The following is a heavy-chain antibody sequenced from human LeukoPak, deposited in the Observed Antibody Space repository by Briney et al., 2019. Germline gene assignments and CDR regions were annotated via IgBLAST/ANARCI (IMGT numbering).Heavy chain of an antibody. J-gene: IGHJ4*02. CDR3: AGWTYDTSGYRLDY. CDR1: GGSISRYY. D-gene: IGHD3-22*01. Sequence: SETLSLTCAVSGGSISRYYWTWIRQPPGKTLEWIGYISYSGSTNYNPSLKSRVTVSVDTSKTQFSLKLNSVTAADTAMYYCAGWTYDTSGYRLDYWGQGTLVTVSS. V-gene: IGHV4-59*01. CDR2: ISYSGST.